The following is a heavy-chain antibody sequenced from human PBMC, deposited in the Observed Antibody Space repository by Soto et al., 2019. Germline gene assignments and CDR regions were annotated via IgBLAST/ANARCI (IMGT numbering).Heavy chain of an antibody. J-gene: IGHJ4*02. D-gene: IGHD6-13*01. CDR1: GYTFTSYG. Sequence: ASVKVSCKAPGYTFTSYGISWVRQAPGQGLEWMGWISAYNGNTNYAQKLQGRVTMTTDTSTSTAYMELSSLRDEDTAVYYCARDAGLSTPDYWGQGTLVTVSS. CDR2: ISAYNGNT. CDR3: ARDAGLSTPDY. V-gene: IGHV1-18*01.